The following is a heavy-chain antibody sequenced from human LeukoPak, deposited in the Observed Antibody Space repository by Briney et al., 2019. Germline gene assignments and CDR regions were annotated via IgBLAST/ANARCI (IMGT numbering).Heavy chain of an antibody. CDR2: IYPGDSDT. CDR1: GYSFTSYW. CDR3: ARRYCSSTSCYFDY. D-gene: IGHD2-2*01. Sequence: GESLKISCKGSGYSFTSYWIGWVRQMPGKGMEWMWIIYPGDSDTRYSPSFQGQVTISADKSISTAYLQWSSLKASDTAMYYCARRYCSSTSCYFDYWGQGTLVTVSS. V-gene: IGHV5-51*01. J-gene: IGHJ4*02.